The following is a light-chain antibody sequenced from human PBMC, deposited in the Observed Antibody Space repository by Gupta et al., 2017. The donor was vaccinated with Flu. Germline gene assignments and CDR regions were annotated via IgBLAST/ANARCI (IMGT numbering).Light chain of an antibody. Sequence: DVQITQSPATLSASVGDRVTITCRASQSVSNWLAWYQQKPGKAPKLLIYKASNLESGVPSRFSGSGSGTEFTLTISSLQPDDFATYYCQQCNSLSPVTFGQGTKVEI. V-gene: IGKV1-5*03. CDR2: KAS. CDR1: QSVSNW. J-gene: IGKJ1*01. CDR3: QQCNSLSPVT.